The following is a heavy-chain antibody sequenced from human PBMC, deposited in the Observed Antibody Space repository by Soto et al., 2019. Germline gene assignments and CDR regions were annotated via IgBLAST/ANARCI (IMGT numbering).Heavy chain of an antibody. CDR2: ISGSGGST. D-gene: IGHD5-12*01. CDR1: GFPFSSYA. J-gene: IGHJ4*02. CDR3: AKDGLLMGIVAPRSFDY. V-gene: IGHV3-23*01. Sequence: PGVSLRLSCAASGFPFSSYAMSWVRQAPGKGLEWVSAISGSGGSTYYADSVKGRFTISRDNSKNTLYLQMNSLRAEDTAVYYCAKDGLLMGIVAPRSFDYCGQATLFTVPS.